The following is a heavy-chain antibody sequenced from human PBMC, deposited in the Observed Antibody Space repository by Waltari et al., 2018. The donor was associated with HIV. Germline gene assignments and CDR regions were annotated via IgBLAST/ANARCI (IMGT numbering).Heavy chain of an antibody. D-gene: IGHD2-15*01. CDR1: GFTLTIAW. CDR3: TSTGGGITDY. J-gene: IGHJ4*02. Sequence: EVQLVESGGGLVKPGVYCRLSCAASGFTLTIAWMSRVRQAPGKGLGLVGRIKSEDDGGTTDYAAPVKGRFTISRDDSKNALDLQMNSLKTEDTALYYCTSTGGGITDYWGQGTLVTVSS. V-gene: IGHV3-15*01. CDR2: IKSEDDGGTT.